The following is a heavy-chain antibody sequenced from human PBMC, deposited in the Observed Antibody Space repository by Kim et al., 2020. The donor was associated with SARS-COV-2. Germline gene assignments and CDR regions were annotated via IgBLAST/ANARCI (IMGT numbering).Heavy chain of an antibody. CDR3: ARGRLRPPMVRGVIITAAFDI. D-gene: IGHD3-10*01. J-gene: IGHJ3*02. V-gene: IGHV4-34*01. Sequence: SETLSLTCAVDGGSFSGYYWSWIRQPPGKGLEWIGEINHGGSTNYNPSLKSRVTISVDTSKNQFSLKLSSVTAADTAVYYCARGRLRPPMVRGVIITAAFDIWGQGTMVTVSS. CDR1: GGSFSGYY. CDR2: INHGGST.